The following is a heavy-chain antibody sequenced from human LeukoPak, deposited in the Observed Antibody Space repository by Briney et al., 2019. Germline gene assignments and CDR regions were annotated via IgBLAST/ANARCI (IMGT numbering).Heavy chain of an antibody. CDR1: GFTFSSYA. Sequence: GGSLRLSCAASGFTFSSYAMSWVRQAPGKGLEWVSAISGSGGSTYYADSVKGRFTISRDNSKNTLYLQMNSLRAEDTAVYYCAKDPIYCSSTSCYALDAFDIWGQGTMVTVSS. D-gene: IGHD2-2*01. V-gene: IGHV3-23*01. CDR2: ISGSGGST. CDR3: AKDPIYCSSTSCYALDAFDI. J-gene: IGHJ3*02.